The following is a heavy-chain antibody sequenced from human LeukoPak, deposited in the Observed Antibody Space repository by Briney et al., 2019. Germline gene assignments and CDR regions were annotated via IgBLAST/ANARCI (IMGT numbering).Heavy chain of an antibody. D-gene: IGHD1-26*01. Sequence: PGGSLRLTCVASGFDFNTYEMTWVRQAPGKGLEWVSYIGGTGETIYYADSVKGRFTVSRDNAKNSVYLQMNSLRAEDTAVYYCARGAPYLVGATYFDYWGQGTPVTVSS. CDR1: GFDFNTYE. J-gene: IGHJ4*02. CDR2: IGGTGETI. CDR3: ARGAPYLVGATYFDY. V-gene: IGHV3-48*03.